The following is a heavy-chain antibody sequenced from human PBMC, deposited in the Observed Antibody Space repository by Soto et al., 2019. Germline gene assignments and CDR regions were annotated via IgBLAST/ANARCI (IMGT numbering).Heavy chain of an antibody. CDR2: TFTGGST. V-gene: IGHV3-53*02. CDR1: GFSVTTHY. Sequence: EGQLVETGGGLIQPGGYLRLSSLAYGFSVTTHYIIWFRQPPGKGLEWVSTTFTGGSTHYADSVKGRFSISSDNSKNTVYLQMNNLRVEDTAVYYCSKKPQSSIQVCAFGMDGLDQ. CDR3: SKKPQSSIQVCAFGMDG. J-gene: IGHJ6*02.